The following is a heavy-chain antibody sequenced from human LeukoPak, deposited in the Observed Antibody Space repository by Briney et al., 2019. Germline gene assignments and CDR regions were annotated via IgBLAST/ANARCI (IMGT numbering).Heavy chain of an antibody. J-gene: IGHJ3*02. V-gene: IGHV1-69*05. CDR2: IIPIFGTA. CDR3: ARDSETRITMVRGVIPNDAFDI. Sequence: ASVKVSCKASGYTFTSYGISWVRQAPGQGLEWMGRIIPIFGTANYAQKFQGRVTITTDESTSTAYMELSSLRSEDTAVYYCARDSETRITMVRGVIPNDAFDIWGQGTMVTVSS. D-gene: IGHD3-10*01. CDR1: GYTFTSYG.